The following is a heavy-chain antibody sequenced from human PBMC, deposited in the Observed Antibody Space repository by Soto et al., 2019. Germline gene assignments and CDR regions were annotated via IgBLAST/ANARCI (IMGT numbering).Heavy chain of an antibody. CDR3: AREGFPFDC. CDR2: ISAYNGNT. V-gene: IGHV1-18*01. D-gene: IGHD3-10*01. CDR1: GYTFTSYT. Sequence: QVQLVQSGAEVKRPGASVKVSCKASGYTFTSYTLSWVRQARGQGLEWMGWISAYNGNTKYAQKLQGRVTMTTDTSTSTAYRELRSLRADDTAVYYCAREGFPFDCWGQGNLVTVSS. J-gene: IGHJ4*02.